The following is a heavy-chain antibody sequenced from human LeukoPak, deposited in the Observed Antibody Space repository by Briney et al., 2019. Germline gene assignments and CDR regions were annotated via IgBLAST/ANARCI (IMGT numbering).Heavy chain of an antibody. V-gene: IGHV4-39*01. J-gene: IGHJ4*02. D-gene: IGHD1-26*01. CDR1: GGSISSSTYY. Sequence: SETLSLTCTVSGGSISSSTYYWGWLRQPPGKGLEWIGTIYYSGSTYYNPSLKSRVTISVDTSKNQFSLKLSSVTAADTAVYYCARQVGATTYPDYWGQGTLVTVSS. CDR2: IYYSGST. CDR3: ARQVGATTYPDY.